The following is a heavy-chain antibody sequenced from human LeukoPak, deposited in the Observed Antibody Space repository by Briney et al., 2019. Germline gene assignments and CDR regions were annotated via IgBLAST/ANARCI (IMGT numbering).Heavy chain of an antibody. CDR2: IYSDGST. J-gene: IGHJ4*02. CDR3: ARMSTSYYYDSSGQTYYFDY. CDR1: GFTVSSNY. D-gene: IGHD3-22*01. V-gene: IGHV3-53*01. Sequence: GGSLRLSCAASGFTVSSNYMSWGRQAPGKGLEWVSVIYSDGSTYYADSVKGRFTISRDNSNNTLYLQLNSLRAEDTAVYYCARMSTSYYYDSSGQTYYFDYWGQGTLVTVSS.